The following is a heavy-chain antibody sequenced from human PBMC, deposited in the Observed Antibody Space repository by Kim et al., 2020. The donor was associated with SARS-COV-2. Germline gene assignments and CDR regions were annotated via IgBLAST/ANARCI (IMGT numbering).Heavy chain of an antibody. D-gene: IGHD6-13*01. V-gene: IGHV3-30-3*01. CDR1: GFTFSSYA. CDR2: ISYDGSNK. Sequence: GGSLRLSCAASGFTFSSYAMHWVLQAPGKGLEWVAVISYDGSNKYYADSVKGRFTISRDNSKNTLYLQMNSLRAEDTAVYYCAREGSGSSWSLVYYYYGMDVWGQGTTVTVSS. CDR3: AREGSGSSWSLVYYYYGMDV. J-gene: IGHJ6*02.